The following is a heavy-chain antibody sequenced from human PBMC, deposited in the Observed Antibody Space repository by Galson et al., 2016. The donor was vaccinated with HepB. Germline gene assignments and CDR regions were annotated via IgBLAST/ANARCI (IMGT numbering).Heavy chain of an antibody. CDR3: VRGVYGDHGWFDY. CDR1: GFTVSNNY. Sequence: SLRLSCAASGFTVSNNYMPWVRQAPGKGLEYVAVIYSGGTTYYADSVKGRFTISRYNSQISLFLQMNTLRAADTAVYFCVRGVYGDHGWFDYWGQGTLVTVSS. D-gene: IGHD4-17*01. J-gene: IGHJ4*02. CDR2: IYSGGTT. V-gene: IGHV3-66*02.